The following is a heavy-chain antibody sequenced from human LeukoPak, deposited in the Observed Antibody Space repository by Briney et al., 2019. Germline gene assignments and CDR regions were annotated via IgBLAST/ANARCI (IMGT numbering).Heavy chain of an antibody. V-gene: IGHV1-3*03. Sequence: GASVKVSCKTSGYSFTSQDMHWVRQAPGQSLEWMGCINPGNGYTKYSQEFQGRVTITRDTSATTAYMELSSLRSDDMAVYYCTLYNYWGQGTLVTVSS. J-gene: IGHJ4*02. CDR3: TLYNY. CDR2: INPGNGYT. D-gene: IGHD2-2*02. CDR1: GYSFTSQD.